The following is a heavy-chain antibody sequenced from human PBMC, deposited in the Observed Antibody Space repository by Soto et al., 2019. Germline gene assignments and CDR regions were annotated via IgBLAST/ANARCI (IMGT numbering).Heavy chain of an antibody. D-gene: IGHD2-8*01. J-gene: IGHJ4*02. Sequence: PGESLKVPCKGSGYSFTSYWIGWVRQMPGKGLEWMGIIYPGDSDTRYSPSFQGQVTISADKSISTAYLQWSSLKASDTAMYYCARSRLNDWRSALVYAYCWGQGTLVTVSS. CDR1: GYSFTSYW. CDR2: IYPGDSDT. CDR3: ARSRLNDWRSALVYAYC. V-gene: IGHV5-51*01.